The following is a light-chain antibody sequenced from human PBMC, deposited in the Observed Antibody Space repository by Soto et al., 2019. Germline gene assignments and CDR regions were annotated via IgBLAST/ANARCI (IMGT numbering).Light chain of an antibody. CDR2: KAS. V-gene: IGKV1-5*03. Sequence: DIQISKSPSTLSGSVSDRATLTSRASQALSSWFAWYKQKPGKAPKLLIYKASTLKSGVPSRFSGSGSGTEFTLTISSLQPDDFATYYCQHDNSYSEAFGQGTKVEIK. J-gene: IGKJ1*01. CDR1: QALSSW. CDR3: QHDNSYSEA.